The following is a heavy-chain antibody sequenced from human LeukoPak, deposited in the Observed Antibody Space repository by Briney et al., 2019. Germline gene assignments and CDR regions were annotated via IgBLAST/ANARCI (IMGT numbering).Heavy chain of an antibody. CDR3: ARDNLGELPGDY. CDR1: GYTFTGYY. D-gene: IGHD3-10*01. V-gene: IGHV1-2*04. Sequence: ASVNVSCKASGYTFTGYYMHWVRQAPGQGLEWMGWINPNSGGTNYAQKFQGWVTMTRDTSISTAYMELSRLRSDDTAVYYCARDNLGELPGDYWGQGTLVTVSS. J-gene: IGHJ4*02. CDR2: INPNSGGT.